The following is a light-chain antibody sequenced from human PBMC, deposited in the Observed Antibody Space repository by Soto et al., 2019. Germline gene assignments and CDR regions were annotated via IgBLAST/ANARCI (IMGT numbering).Light chain of an antibody. CDR1: SSNIGAGPD. CDR2: GNS. V-gene: IGLV1-40*01. Sequence: QSVLTQPPSVPGAPGQRVTISCTGSSSNIGAGPDVHWYQQLPGTAPKLLIYGNSNRPSGVPDRFSGSKSGTSASLAITGLEAEAEADYYCQSYDSSLSGSVFGGGTMLTVL. CDR3: QSYDSSLSGSV. J-gene: IGLJ2*01.